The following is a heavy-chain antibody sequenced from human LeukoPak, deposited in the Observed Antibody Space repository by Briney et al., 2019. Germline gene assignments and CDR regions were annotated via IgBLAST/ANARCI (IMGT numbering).Heavy chain of an antibody. Sequence: PGRSLRLSCAASGFTFSSYGMHWVRQAPGKGLEWVAVISYDGSNKYYADSVKGRFTISRDNSKNTLYLQMNSLRAEDTAVYYCAREVERQRAFDIWGQGTMVTVSS. CDR3: AREVERQRAFDI. J-gene: IGHJ3*02. V-gene: IGHV3-30*03. D-gene: IGHD6-25*01. CDR2: ISYDGSNK. CDR1: GFTFSSYG.